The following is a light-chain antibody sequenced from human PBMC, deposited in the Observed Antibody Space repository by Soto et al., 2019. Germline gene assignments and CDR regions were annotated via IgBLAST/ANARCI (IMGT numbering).Light chain of an antibody. J-gene: IGLJ2*01. CDR1: SSDVGGYNY. CDR2: DVN. Sequence: QSALTQPASVSGSPGQSITISCTGTSSDVGGYNYVSWYQQHPGKAPNLMIYDVNNRPSGVSNRFSGSKSGNTASLTISGLQAEDEADYYCSSYTTSSPHVVFGGGTKLTVL. CDR3: SSYTTSSPHVV. V-gene: IGLV2-14*01.